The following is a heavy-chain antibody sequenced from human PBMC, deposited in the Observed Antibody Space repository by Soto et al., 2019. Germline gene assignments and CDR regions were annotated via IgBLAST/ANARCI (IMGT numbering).Heavy chain of an antibody. J-gene: IGHJ4*02. CDR1: GASVSSSRW. CDR3: VRNGGKYLEH. CDR2: TSHSGRT. D-gene: IGHD2-8*01. V-gene: IGHV4-4*02. Sequence: QVQLQESGPGLVKPSGTLFLTCAVSGASVSSSRWWSWVRQPPGKGLEWIGETSHSGRTNDNPSLKSRVTVSVDKSRNKLSLQGKSVSSADTAVYYCVRNGGKYLEHWGQGTLVTLSS.